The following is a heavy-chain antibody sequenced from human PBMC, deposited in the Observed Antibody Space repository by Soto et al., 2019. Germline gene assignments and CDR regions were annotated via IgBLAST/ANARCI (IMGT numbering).Heavy chain of an antibody. CDR3: ATGGIYYET. Sequence: SLRLSCTVSGFTFRHNYLTWIRQAPGKGLEWLSYINTGGSPAYYADSVKGRLTISTDIAKKSLYLQMDSLRADDTGVYYCATGGIYYETWGQGTLVTVSS. D-gene: IGHD1-26*01. J-gene: IGHJ5*02. CDR2: INTGGSPA. V-gene: IGHV3-11*01. CDR1: GFTFRHNY.